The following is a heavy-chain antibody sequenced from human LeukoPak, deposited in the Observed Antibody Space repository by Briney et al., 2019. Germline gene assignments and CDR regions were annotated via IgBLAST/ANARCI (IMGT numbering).Heavy chain of an antibody. CDR1: GYSFTNYW. V-gene: IGHV5-51*01. J-gene: IGHJ4*02. CDR3: ARREYYDRSGSTRAAFDV. D-gene: IGHD3-22*01. CDR2: IYPGDSVT. Sequence: GESLMISCQASGYSFTNYWIGWVRQMPGKGLQWLGMIYPGDSVTTYSPSFQGQVTFSVDKSITTAYLQWSSLQASDTAMYYCARREYYDRSGSTRAAFDVWGQGTLVTVSS.